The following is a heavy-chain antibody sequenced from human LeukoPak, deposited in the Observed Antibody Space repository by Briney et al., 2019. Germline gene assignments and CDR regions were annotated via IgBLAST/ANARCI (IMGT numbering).Heavy chain of an antibody. J-gene: IGHJ4*02. CDR1: GGSFRGYY. Sequence: SETLSLTCAVYGGSFRGYYWSWIRQPPGKGLEWIGEINHSGSTNYNPSLKSRVTISVDTSKNQFSLKLSSVTAADTAVYYCARGSSLDYWGQGTLVTVSS. V-gene: IGHV4-34*01. CDR3: ARGSSLDY. CDR2: INHSGST.